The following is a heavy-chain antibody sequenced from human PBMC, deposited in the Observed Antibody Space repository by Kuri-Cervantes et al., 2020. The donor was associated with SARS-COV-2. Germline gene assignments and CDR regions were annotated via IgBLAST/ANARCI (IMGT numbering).Heavy chain of an antibody. CDR1: GFTFSSYD. CDR3: ARDASYSGSYGSFQH. Sequence: GESLKISCEASGFTFSSYDMHWVRQAPGKGLEWVSAISGSGGSTYYADSVKGRFTISRDNSKNTLYLQMNTLKTEDTAVFYCARDASYSGSYGSFQHWGQGTLVTVSS. D-gene: IGHD1-26*01. J-gene: IGHJ1*01. CDR2: ISGSGGST. V-gene: IGHV3-23*01.